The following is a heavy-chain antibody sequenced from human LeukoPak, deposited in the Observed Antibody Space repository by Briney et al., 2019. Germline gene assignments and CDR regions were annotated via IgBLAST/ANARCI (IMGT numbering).Heavy chain of an antibody. V-gene: IGHV3-7*01. CDR2: IKQDGSEK. D-gene: IGHD1-1*01. CDR3: ARYGTDTPVYYYYYYGMDV. Sequence: GGSLRLSCAASGFTFSSYWMSWVRQAPGKGLEWVANIKQDGSEKYYVDSVKGRFTISRDNAKNSLYLQVNSLRAEDTAVYYCARYGTDTPVYYYYYYGMDVWGQGTTVTVSS. CDR1: GFTFSSYW. J-gene: IGHJ6*02.